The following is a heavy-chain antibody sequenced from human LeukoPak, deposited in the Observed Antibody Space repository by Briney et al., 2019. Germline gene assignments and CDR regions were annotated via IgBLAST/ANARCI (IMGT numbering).Heavy chain of an antibody. CDR1: GYTFTGYY. CDR2: INPNSGGT. J-gene: IGHJ4*02. V-gene: IGHV1-2*02. Sequence: GASVKVSCKASGYTFTGYYMHWVRQAPGQGLEWMGWINPNSGGTNYAQKFQGRVTMTRDTSISTAYMELSRLRSDDTAVYYCARELAAAGTMSFVYWGQGTLVTVSS. D-gene: IGHD6-13*01. CDR3: ARELAAAGTMSFVY.